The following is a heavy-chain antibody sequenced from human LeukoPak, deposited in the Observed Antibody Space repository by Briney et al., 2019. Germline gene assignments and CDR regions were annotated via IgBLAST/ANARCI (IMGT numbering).Heavy chain of an antibody. V-gene: IGHV4-4*08. CDR3: ARDRGASYDSFDS. D-gene: IGHD3-3*01. J-gene: IGHJ4*02. CDR2: IFYTGGT. CDR1: GGSISNYY. Sequence: SETLSLTCTLSGGSISNYYWNWIRQPPGKGLEWVGYIFYTGGTNYNPSLKSRVTISVDTSKNQFSLRLSSVTASDTAVYYCARDRGASYDSFDSWGQGTLVTVSS.